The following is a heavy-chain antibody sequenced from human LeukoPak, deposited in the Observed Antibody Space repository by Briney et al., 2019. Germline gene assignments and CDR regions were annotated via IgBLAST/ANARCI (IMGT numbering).Heavy chain of an antibody. CDR1: AYRFANYW. D-gene: IGHD1-26*01. V-gene: IGHV5-51*01. CDR3: ARLAGSYPGSPFDY. Sequence: GESLKIPCKGSAYRFANYWIGWVRQMPGKGLEWMGIIYPGDSDTRYSPSFEGQVTISADKSISTAYLQWSSLKASDSALYYCARLAGSYPGSPFDYWGQGTLVTVSS. CDR2: IYPGDSDT. J-gene: IGHJ4*02.